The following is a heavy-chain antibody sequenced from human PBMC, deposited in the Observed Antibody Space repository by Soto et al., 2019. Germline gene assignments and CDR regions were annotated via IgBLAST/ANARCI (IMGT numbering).Heavy chain of an antibody. J-gene: IGHJ6*02. V-gene: IGHV4-4*02. D-gene: IGHD2-2*01. CDR1: GGSISSNKW. CDR2: IYHSGST. CDR3: ARDDHIVVVPPSLGAMDV. Sequence: SETLSLTCAVYGGSISSNKWWSWVRQPPGKGLEWIGEIYHSGSTNYNPSLKSRVTISLDKSKNRCSLKLTSVTAADSAVYYCARDDHIVVVPPSLGAMDVWGQGTTVTVSS.